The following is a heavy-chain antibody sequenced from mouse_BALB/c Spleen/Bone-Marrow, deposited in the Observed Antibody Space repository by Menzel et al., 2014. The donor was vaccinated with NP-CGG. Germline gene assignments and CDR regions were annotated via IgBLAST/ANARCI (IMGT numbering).Heavy chain of an antibody. V-gene: IGHV1S22*01. CDR3: TRGDLRYAMDY. Sequence: GSELVRPGASVKLSCKASGYTFTSYWMHWVRQRPGQGLEWIGNIYPGSGSNNYDEKFKSKATLTVDTSSSTAYMQLSSLTSEDSAVYYCTRGDLRYAMDYWGQGTSATVSS. CDR1: GYTFTSYW. D-gene: IGHD6-1*01. J-gene: IGHJ4*01. CDR2: IYPGSGSN.